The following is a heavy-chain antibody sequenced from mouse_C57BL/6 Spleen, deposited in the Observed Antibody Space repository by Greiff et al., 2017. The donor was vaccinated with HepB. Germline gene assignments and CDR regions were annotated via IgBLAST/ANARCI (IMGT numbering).Heavy chain of an antibody. J-gene: IGHJ4*01. Sequence: DVQLVESGGGLVQPKGSLKLSCAASGFTFNTYAMHWVRQAPGKGLEWVARIRSKSSNYATYYADSVKDRFTISRDDSQSMLYLQMNNLKTEDTAMYYCVRDEDYDYDEGAMDYWGQGTSVTVSS. CDR3: VRDEDYDYDEGAMDY. D-gene: IGHD2-4*01. CDR1: GFTFNTYA. CDR2: IRSKSSNYAT. V-gene: IGHV10-3*01.